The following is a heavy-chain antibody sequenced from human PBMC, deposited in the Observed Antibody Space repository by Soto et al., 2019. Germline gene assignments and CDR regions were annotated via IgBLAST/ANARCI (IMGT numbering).Heavy chain of an antibody. CDR3: AKLIEVWSSSWYVDY. J-gene: IGHJ4*02. Sequence: GGSLRLSCAASGFTFSSFAMSWVRQAPGKGLEWVSTISGSGGSTYYADSVRGRFTISRDNSKNTLYLQMNSLRAEDTALYYCAKLIEVWSSSWYVDYWGQGTLVTVSS. CDR1: GFTFSSFA. CDR2: ISGSGGST. V-gene: IGHV3-23*01. D-gene: IGHD6-13*01.